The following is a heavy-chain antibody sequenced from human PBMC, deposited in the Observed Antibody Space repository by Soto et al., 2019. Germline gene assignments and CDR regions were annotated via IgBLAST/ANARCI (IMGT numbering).Heavy chain of an antibody. CDR3: ARHGSTNYNILTGFPFPLDY. CDR1: GGSIDSSAYY. Sequence: SETLSLTCTVSGGSIDSSAYYWGWIRQPPGKGLEWIGSVYFSGTTYYNPSLKSRITISVDTSQNQVSLKLSSVTAADTAVYYCARHGSTNYNILTGFPFPLDYWGQGTQVTSPQ. D-gene: IGHD3-9*01. J-gene: IGHJ4*02. V-gene: IGHV4-39*01. CDR2: VYFSGTT.